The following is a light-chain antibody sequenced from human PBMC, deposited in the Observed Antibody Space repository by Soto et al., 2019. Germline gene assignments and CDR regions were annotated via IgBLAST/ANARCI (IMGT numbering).Light chain of an antibody. CDR2: DVA. CDR3: CSYAGGYTDL. Sequence: QSALTQPRSVSGSPGQSVTISCTGSGNDVGAYNYVSWYQQHPGRPPKLTIYDVARWPSGVPDRFSGSKSGNTASLTISGLQAEDEADYFCCSYAGGYTDLFGTGTKVTVL. V-gene: IGLV2-11*01. J-gene: IGLJ1*01. CDR1: GNDVGAYNY.